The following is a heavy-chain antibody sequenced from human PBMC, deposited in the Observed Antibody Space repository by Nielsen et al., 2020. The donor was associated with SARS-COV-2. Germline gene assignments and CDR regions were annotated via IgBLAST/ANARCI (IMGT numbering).Heavy chain of an antibody. D-gene: IGHD6-19*01. CDR3: ARGGVNGWWDY. CDR1: GYRFTSYA. J-gene: IGHJ4*02. V-gene: IGHV1-3*01. Sequence: ASVKVSCKASGYRFTSYAIHWVRQAPGRGLESMGWINAGNGYTEYSLNFQGRVTITTDTSATTAYMEVRYLKSEDTAVFYCARGGVNGWWDYWGQGTLVTVSS. CDR2: INAGNGYT.